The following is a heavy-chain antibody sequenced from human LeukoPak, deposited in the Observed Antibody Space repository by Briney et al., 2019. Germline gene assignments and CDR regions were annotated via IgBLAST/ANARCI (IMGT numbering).Heavy chain of an antibody. CDR1: GYSFSNYW. CDR3: ARPGERSRRDWNLDQ. Sequence: GESLKISCKASGYSFSNYWIGWVRQVPGKGLEWMGIVYPRDSDTRYSPSFQGQVTISADKSIRTAYLQWSSPKASDTAVYYCARPGERSRRDWNLDQWGQGTLVTVSS. J-gene: IGHJ4*02. D-gene: IGHD1-1*01. V-gene: IGHV5-51*01. CDR2: VYPRDSDT.